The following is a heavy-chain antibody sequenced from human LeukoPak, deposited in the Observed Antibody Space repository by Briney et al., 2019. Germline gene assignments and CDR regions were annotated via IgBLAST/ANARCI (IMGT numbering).Heavy chain of an antibody. D-gene: IGHD2-15*01. CDR2: INWNGGST. J-gene: IGHJ4*02. Sequence: PGGSLRLSCAASGFTFDDYGMSWVRQAPGKGLEWVSGINWNGGSTGYADSVKGRFTISRDNAKNSLYLQMNSLRAEDTALYYCASLGYCSGGSSYARRDYWGQGTLVTVSS. CDR1: GFTFDDYG. CDR3: ASLGYCSGGSSYARRDY. V-gene: IGHV3-20*04.